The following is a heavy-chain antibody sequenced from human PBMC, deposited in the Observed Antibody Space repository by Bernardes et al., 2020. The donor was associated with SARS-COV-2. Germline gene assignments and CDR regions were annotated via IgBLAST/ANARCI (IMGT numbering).Heavy chain of an antibody. CDR3: AREGWSPTSSSYYYYYGMDV. D-gene: IGHD3-3*01. CDR1: GGSISSYY. CDR2: IYYSGST. V-gene: IGHV4-59*01. Sequence: SETLSLTCTVSGGSISSYYWSWIRQPPGKGLEWIGYIYYSGSTNYNPSLKSRVTISVDTSKNQFSLKLSSVTAADTAVYYCAREGWSPTSSSYYYYYGMDVWGQGTTVTVSS. J-gene: IGHJ6*02.